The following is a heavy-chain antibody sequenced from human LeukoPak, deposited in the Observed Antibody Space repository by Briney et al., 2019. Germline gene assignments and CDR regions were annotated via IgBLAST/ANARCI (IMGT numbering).Heavy chain of an antibody. V-gene: IGHV4-39*01. CDR3: ASRPTTWGFFDS. CDR1: GGSISSSSYY. CDR2: IYFSGST. D-gene: IGHD4-17*01. Sequence: SETLSLTRTVSGGSISSSSYYWGWIRQPPGKGLELIGSIYFSGSTAYSPSLKSRVNISVDTSKNQFSLKLSSVTAADTAVYFCASRPTTWGFFDSWGQGTLVTVSS. J-gene: IGHJ4*02.